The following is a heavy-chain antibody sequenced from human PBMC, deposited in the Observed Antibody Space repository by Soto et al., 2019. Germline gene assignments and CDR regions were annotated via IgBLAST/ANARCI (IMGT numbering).Heavy chain of an antibody. D-gene: IGHD1-26*01. CDR1: GGTFSSYA. V-gene: IGHV1-69*13. J-gene: IGHJ4*02. CDR2: IIPIFGTA. Sequence: SVKVSCKASGGTFSSYAISWVRQAPGQGLEWMGGIIPIFGTANYAQKFQGRVTITADESTSTAYMELRSLRSDDTAVYYCARDHTGSPFVWGQGILVTVSS. CDR3: ARDHTGSPFV.